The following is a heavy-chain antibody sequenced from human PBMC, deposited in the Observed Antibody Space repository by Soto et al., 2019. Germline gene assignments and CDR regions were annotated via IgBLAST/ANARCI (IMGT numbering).Heavy chain of an antibody. V-gene: IGHV3-30*18. D-gene: IGHD5-12*01. CDR1: GFTFSSYG. J-gene: IGHJ4*02. Sequence: QVQLVEYGGGVVQPGRSLRLSCAASGFTFSSYGMHWVRQAPGKGLEWVAVISYDGSNKYYADSVKGRFTISRDNSKNTLYLQMNSLRAEDTAVYYCAKIPQVAIDYWGQGTLVTVSS. CDR2: ISYDGSNK. CDR3: AKIPQVAIDY.